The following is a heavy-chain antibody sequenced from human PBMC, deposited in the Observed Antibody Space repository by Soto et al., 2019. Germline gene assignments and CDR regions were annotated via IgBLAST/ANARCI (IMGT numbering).Heavy chain of an antibody. CDR2: IWYDGSNK. CDR3: ARDLHLNLGNYYGMDV. D-gene: IGHD1-20*01. CDR1: GFTFSIYG. Sequence: GGSLRLSCAASGFTFSIYGMHWVRQAPGKGLEWVAVIWYDGSNKYYADSVKGRFTISRDNSKNTLYLQMNSLRAEDTAVYYCARDLHLNLGNYYGMDVWGQGTTVTVSS. V-gene: IGHV3-33*01. J-gene: IGHJ6*02.